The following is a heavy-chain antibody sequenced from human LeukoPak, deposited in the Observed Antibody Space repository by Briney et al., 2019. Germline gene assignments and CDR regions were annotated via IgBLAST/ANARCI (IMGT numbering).Heavy chain of an antibody. CDR3: AKDRSIGTYYTFDH. Sequence: ETLSLTCTVSGGSISTNNYYWGWIRQPPGKGLEWVSSISSSSSYIYYADSVKGRFTISRDNSKNSLYLQMSSLTAADTAVYYCAKDRSIGTYYTFDHWGQGTLVTVSS. D-gene: IGHD1-26*01. J-gene: IGHJ4*02. V-gene: IGHV3-21*04. CDR2: ISSSSSYI. CDR1: GGSISTNN.